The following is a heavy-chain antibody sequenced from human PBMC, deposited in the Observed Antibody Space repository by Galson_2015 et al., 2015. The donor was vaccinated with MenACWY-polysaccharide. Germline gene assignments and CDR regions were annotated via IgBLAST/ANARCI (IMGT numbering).Heavy chain of an antibody. D-gene: IGHD6-25*01. J-gene: IGHJ5*02. CDR3: ARERPFDP. CDR2: VCYNGNS. Sequence: GLEWIGSVCYNGNSYYLPSLKSRLTMSLDTSKNQFSLNVNSVTAADTAVYYCARERPFDPWGQGILVTVSS. V-gene: IGHV4-39*07.